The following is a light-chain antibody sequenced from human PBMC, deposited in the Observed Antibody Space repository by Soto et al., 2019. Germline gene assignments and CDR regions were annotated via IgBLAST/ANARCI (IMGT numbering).Light chain of an antibody. Sequence: DIQLTRSPSFPSASVGDRVPLTCRASQGISSYLAWFQQKPGRAPNLLIYGASTLQSGVPSRFSGSGSGTDFTLTISNLQPEDFATYYCQQLNAYPLTFGQGTRLEIK. V-gene: IGKV1-9*01. CDR3: QQLNAYPLT. J-gene: IGKJ5*01. CDR1: QGISSY. CDR2: GAS.